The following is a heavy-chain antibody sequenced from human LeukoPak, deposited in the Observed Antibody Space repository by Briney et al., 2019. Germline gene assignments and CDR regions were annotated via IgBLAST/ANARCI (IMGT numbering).Heavy chain of an antibody. Sequence: PGGSLRLSCAASGFTFSSYAMSWVRQAPGKGPEWVANIKQDGSEEYYVDFVKGRFTISRDNAKNSLYLQMNSLRAEDTAVYYCGRDGVSAAMDYWGQGTLVTVSS. CDR2: IKQDGSEE. D-gene: IGHD2-2*01. V-gene: IGHV3-7*01. CDR3: GRDGVSAAMDY. J-gene: IGHJ4*02. CDR1: GFTFSSYA.